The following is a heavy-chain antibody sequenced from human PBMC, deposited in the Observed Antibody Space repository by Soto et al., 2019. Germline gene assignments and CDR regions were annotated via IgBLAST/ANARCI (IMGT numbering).Heavy chain of an antibody. D-gene: IGHD1-20*01. CDR3: ARELNWNVFDY. CDR2: ISSSSSTI. V-gene: IGHV3-48*01. J-gene: IGHJ4*02. Sequence: HPGGSLRLSCAASGFTFSSYSMNWVRQAPGKGLEWVSYISSSSSTIYYADSVKGRFTISRDNAKNSLYLQMNSLRAEDTAVYYCARELNWNVFDYWGQGTLVTVSS. CDR1: GFTFSSYS.